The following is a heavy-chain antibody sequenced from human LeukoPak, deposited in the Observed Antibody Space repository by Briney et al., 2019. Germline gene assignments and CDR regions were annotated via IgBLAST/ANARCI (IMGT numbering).Heavy chain of an antibody. V-gene: IGHV4-61*02. J-gene: IGHJ4*02. Sequence: SQTLSLTCTVSGGSISSGYYYWSWIRQPAGKGLEWIGRIYTNGSTNYSPSLKSRVTISVDRSENQFSLKLSSVTAADTAVYYCARGFDYWGQGTLVTVSS. CDR2: IYTNGST. CDR1: GGSISSGYYY. CDR3: ARGFDY.